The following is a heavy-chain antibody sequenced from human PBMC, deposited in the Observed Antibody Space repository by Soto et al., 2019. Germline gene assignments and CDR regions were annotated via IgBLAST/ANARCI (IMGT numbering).Heavy chain of an antibody. CDR2: ISSSSSTI. D-gene: IGHD3-22*01. J-gene: IGHJ4*02. CDR3: ALPSYYHHTTGSTPY. Sequence: GGSLRLSCAASGFTFSTYSMNWVRQAPGKGLEWVSYISSSSSTIFYTDSVKGRFTVSRDNAKNSLYLQMNSLRAEDTAVYYCALPSYYHHTTGSTPYWDQATLGT. CDR1: GFTFSTYS. V-gene: IGHV3-48*01.